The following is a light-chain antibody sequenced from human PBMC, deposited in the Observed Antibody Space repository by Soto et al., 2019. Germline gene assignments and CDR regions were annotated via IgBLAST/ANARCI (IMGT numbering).Light chain of an antibody. CDR1: QSVGSD. V-gene: IGKV3-15*01. CDR2: GAS. Sequence: EIVMTQSPATLSVSPGESATLSCRASQSVGSDLAWYQQKPGQAPRLLIYGASTRATGIPARFSGSGSGTEFTLPISSLQSEDFAVYYCQQYNNWPFTFGHGTKVDIK. CDR3: QQYNNWPFT. J-gene: IGKJ3*01.